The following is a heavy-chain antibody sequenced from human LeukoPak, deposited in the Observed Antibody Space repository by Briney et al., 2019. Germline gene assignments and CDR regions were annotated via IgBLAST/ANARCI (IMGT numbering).Heavy chain of an antibody. D-gene: IGHD3-16*01. Sequence: PPGGSLRLSCAASGFTFSSYWMHWVRQAPGKGLVWVSHINNDGSHTTYADFVKGRFTISRDNAKNTLYLQVNSLRAEDTALYYCVRGGGGNMDVWGKGTTVTVSS. CDR3: VRGGGGNMDV. CDR1: GFTFSSYW. V-gene: IGHV3-74*01. J-gene: IGHJ6*03. CDR2: INNDGSHT.